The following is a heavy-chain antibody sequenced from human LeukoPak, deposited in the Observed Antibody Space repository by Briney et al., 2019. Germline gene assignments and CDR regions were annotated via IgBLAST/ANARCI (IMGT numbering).Heavy chain of an antibody. D-gene: IGHD5-24*01. CDR1: GGSFSGYY. Sequence: SETLSLTCAVYGGSFSGYYWSWIRQPPGKGLEWIGEINHSGSTNYNPPLKSRVTISVDTSKNQFSLKLSSVTAADTAVYYCARGGSGWLQFYPMYYFDYWGQGTLVTVSS. V-gene: IGHV4-34*01. CDR3: ARGGSGWLQFYPMYYFDY. J-gene: IGHJ4*02. CDR2: INHSGST.